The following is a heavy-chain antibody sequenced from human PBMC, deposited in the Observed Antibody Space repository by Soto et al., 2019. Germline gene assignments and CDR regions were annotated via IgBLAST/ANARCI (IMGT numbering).Heavy chain of an antibody. CDR3: ARLRVAGTFYYYGMDV. Sequence: HGESLKISCKGSGYSFTSYWISWVPQMPGKGLEWMGRIDPSDSYTNYSPSFQGHVTISADKSISTAYLQWSSLKASDTAMYYCARLRVAGTFYYYGMDVWGQGTTVTVSS. CDR1: GYSFTSYW. CDR2: IDPSDSYT. J-gene: IGHJ6*02. V-gene: IGHV5-10-1*01. D-gene: IGHD6-19*01.